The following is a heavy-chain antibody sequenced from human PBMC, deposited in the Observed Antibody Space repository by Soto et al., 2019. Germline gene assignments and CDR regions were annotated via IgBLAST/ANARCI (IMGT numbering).Heavy chain of an antibody. V-gene: IGHV1-18*04. J-gene: IGHJ4*02. CDR2: ISGHKGNT. CDR3: ARDWRFDGGGYCIEN. CDR1: GYTFTSYG. Sequence: ASVKVSCKASGYTFTSYGISWMRQAPGQGLEWMGWISGHKGNTKYAQKVQGRVTMTTDTSTSTAYMELRSLRSDDTAVYYCARDWRFDGGGYCIENWGQGTQVTVSS. D-gene: IGHD3-22*01.